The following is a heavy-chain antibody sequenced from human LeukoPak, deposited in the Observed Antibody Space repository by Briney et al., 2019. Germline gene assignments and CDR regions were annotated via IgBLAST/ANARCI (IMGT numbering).Heavy chain of an antibody. J-gene: IGHJ4*02. CDR3: ARNGPHYYDKSGFLDS. V-gene: IGHV4-59*03. CDR1: GGSISSYY. CDR2: IDYSRDT. D-gene: IGHD3-22*01. Sequence: SETLSLTCTVSGGSISSYYWSWFRQPPGKGLEWIGNIDYSRDTNYNPSLRSRVTILVDKSRNQFSLKLNSVTAADTAVYYCARNGPHYYDKSGFLDSWGQGTLVTVSS.